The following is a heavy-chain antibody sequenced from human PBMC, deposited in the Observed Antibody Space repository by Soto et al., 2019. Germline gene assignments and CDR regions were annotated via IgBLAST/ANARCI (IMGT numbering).Heavy chain of an antibody. CDR2: INPNSGGT. CDR3: AREGGEVAGDAKYYYGMDV. D-gene: IGHD6-19*01. J-gene: IGHJ6*02. CDR1: GYTFTGYY. Sequence: ASVKVSCKASGYTFTGYYMHWVRQAPGQGLEWMGWINPNSGGTNYAQKFQGWVTMTRDTSISTAYMELSRLRSDDTAVYYCAREGGEVAGDAKYYYGMDVWGQGTKVTVSS. V-gene: IGHV1-2*04.